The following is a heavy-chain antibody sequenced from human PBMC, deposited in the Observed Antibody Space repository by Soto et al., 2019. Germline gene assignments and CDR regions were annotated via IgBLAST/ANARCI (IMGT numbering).Heavy chain of an antibody. V-gene: IGHV3-73*02. CDR2: IRSKGNNYAT. J-gene: IGHJ3*02. Sequence: DVQLVESGGGLVQPGGSLKLSCAASGFNFRDSAIHWVRQASGKGLEWVARIRSKGNNYATAYAASVKGRFTISRDDSKNTAYLQLNSLKTEDTAVYYCTRIFSDAFDIWGQGTMVTVSS. CDR3: TRIFSDAFDI. CDR1: GFNFRDSA. D-gene: IGHD3-9*01.